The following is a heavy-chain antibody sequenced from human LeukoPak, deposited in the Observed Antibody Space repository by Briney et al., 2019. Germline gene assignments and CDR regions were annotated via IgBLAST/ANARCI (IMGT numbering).Heavy chain of an antibody. CDR1: GGSISSYY. Sequence: KSSETLSLTCTVSGGSISSYYWSLIRQPAGKGLDWIGRIYTSGSTNYNPSLKSRVTISVDKSKNQFSLKLSSVTAADTAVYYCATGGSGYWYFDLWGRGTLVTVSS. D-gene: IGHD2-8*02. CDR3: ATGGSGYWYFDL. CDR2: IYTSGST. V-gene: IGHV4-4*07. J-gene: IGHJ2*01.